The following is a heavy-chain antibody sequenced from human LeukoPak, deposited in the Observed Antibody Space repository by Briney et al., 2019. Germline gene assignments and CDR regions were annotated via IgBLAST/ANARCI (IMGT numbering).Heavy chain of an antibody. Sequence: GGSLRLSCAASGFSFVTYAMIWVRRTPGKWLEWLLAISGVADATYYTDFVNGRFTISRDSSQSMLYLRLYRLRAEDTADYYCARLSGTFGTTSRIFDYWGQGVLVTVSS. CDR3: ARLSGTFGTTSRIFDY. CDR2: ISGVADAT. V-gene: IGHV3-23*01. J-gene: IGHJ4*02. CDR1: GFSFVTYA. D-gene: IGHD1-1*01.